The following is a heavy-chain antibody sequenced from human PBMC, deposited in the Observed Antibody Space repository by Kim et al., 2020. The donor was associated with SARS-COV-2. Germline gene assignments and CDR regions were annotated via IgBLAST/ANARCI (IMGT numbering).Heavy chain of an antibody. D-gene: IGHD6-19*01. CDR3: ATHTGYSSGWYQDAFDI. Sequence: SETLSLTCTVSGGSISSYYWSWIRQPPGKGLEWIGYIYYSGSTNYNPSLKSRVTISVDTSKNQFSLKLSSVTAADTAVYYCATHTGYSSGWYQDAFDIWGQGTMVTVSS. J-gene: IGHJ3*02. CDR1: GGSISSYY. CDR2: IYYSGST. V-gene: IGHV4-59*01.